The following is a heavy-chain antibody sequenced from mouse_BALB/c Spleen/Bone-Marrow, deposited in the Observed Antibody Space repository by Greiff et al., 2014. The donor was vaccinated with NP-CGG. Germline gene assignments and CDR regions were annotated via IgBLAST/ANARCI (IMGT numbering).Heavy chain of an antibody. CDR3: AGGRGYFDY. D-gene: IGHD3-3*01. V-gene: IGHV1S81*02. Sequence: QVQLKESGAELVKPGASVKLSCKASGYTFTSYWMHWVKQRPGQGLEWIGEINPSNGRTNYNEKFKSKATLTVDKSSSTAYMQLSGLTSEDSAVHYCAGGRGYFDYWGQGTTLTVSS. CDR2: INPSNGRT. J-gene: IGHJ2*01. CDR1: GYTFTSYW.